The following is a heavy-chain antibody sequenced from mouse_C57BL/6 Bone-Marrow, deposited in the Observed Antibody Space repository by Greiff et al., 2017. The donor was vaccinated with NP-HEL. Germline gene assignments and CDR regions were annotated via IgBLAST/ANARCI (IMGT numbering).Heavy chain of an antibody. CDR1: GFNIKDDY. CDR2: IDPENGDT. CDR3: TTGNYDY. V-gene: IGHV14-4*01. D-gene: IGHD2-1*01. Sequence: EVKLQESGAELVRPGASVKLSCTASGFNIKDDYMHWVKQRPEQGLEWIGWIDPENGDTEYASKFQGKVTITADTSSNTAYLQLSSLTSEDTAVYYCTTGNYDYWGQGTTLTVSS. J-gene: IGHJ2*01.